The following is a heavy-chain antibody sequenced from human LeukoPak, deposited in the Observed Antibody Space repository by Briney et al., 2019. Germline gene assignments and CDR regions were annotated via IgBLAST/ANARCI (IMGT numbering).Heavy chain of an antibody. V-gene: IGHV6-1*01. CDR3: ARGRYSGYDWGFDYFDY. CDR1: GDSVSSNSAA. J-gene: IGHJ4*02. CDR2: TYYRSKWYN. Sequence: SQTLSLTCAISGDSVSSNSAAWNWIRQSPSRGLEWQGRTYYRSKWYNDYAVSVKSRITINPDTSKNQFSLQLNSVTPEDTAVYYCARGRYSGYDWGFDYFDYWGQGTLVTVSS. D-gene: IGHD5-12*01.